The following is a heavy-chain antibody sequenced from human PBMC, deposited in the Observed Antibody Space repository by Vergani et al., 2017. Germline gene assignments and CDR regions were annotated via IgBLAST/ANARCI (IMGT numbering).Heavy chain of an antibody. CDR3: VRDRGLCAGGRCYTEAWDY. D-gene: IGHD2-2*02. CDR1: GFALNRHA. Sequence: QVQLVESGGGVVQPGTSLRLSCVVSGFALNRHAMYLVRQAPGKGLEWVVGISFDGTNEYYPDLVKGRFTISRDIAKNTLYLQVRSLRLEDTGVYHCVRDRGLCAGGRCYTEAWDYWGQGTQVTVSS. J-gene: IGHJ4*02. CDR2: ISFDGTNE. V-gene: IGHV3-30-3*01.